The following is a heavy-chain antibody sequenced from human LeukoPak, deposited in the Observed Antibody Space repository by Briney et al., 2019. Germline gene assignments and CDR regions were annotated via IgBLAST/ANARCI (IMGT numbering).Heavy chain of an antibody. J-gene: IGHJ4*02. D-gene: IGHD3-10*01. CDR3: ARLAYYGSGSHFDY. CDR1: GGSISSYY. CDR2: IYYSGST. Sequence: PSETLSLTCTVSGGSISSYYWSWIRQPPGKGLEWIGYIYYSGSTNYNPSLKSRVTISVDTSKNQFSLKLSSVTAADTAVYYCARLAYYGSGSHFDYWGQGTLVTVSS. V-gene: IGHV4-59*08.